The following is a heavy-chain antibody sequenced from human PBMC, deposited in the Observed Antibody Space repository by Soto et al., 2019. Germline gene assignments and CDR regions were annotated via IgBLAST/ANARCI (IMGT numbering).Heavy chain of an antibody. D-gene: IGHD3-10*01. J-gene: IGHJ3*02. V-gene: IGHV3-30*18. CDR2: ISYDGSNK. CDR3: AKDVAVRGVMGLCAFDI. CDR1: GFTFSSYG. Sequence: LRLSCAASGFTFSSYGMHWVRQAPGKGLEWVAVISYDGSNKYYADSVKGRFTISRDNSKNTLYLQMNSLRAEDTAVYYCAKDVAVRGVMGLCAFDIWGQGTMVTVSS.